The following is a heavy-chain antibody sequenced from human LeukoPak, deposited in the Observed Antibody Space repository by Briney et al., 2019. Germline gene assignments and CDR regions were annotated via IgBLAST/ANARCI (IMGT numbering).Heavy chain of an antibody. CDR1: GYTFTGYY. CDR2: INPNSGGT. D-gene: IGHD4-17*01. CDR3: ARTKRGYDYGDYRFDP. V-gene: IGHV1-2*02. J-gene: IGHJ5*02. Sequence: ASVKVSCEASGYTFTGYYMHWVRQAPGQGLEWMGWINPNSGGTNYAQKFQGRVTMTRDTSISTAYMELSRLRSDDTAVYYCARTKRGYDYGDYRFDPWGQGTLVTVSS.